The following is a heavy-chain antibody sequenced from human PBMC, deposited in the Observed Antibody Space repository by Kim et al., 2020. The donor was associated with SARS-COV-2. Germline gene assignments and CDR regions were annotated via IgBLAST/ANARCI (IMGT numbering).Heavy chain of an antibody. V-gene: IGHV3-7*03. J-gene: IGHJ3*01. Sequence: GGSLRLSCAASGFTFSSYWMTWVRQAPGKGLECVANIKQDGSEKYYVDSVKGRFTISRDNTKNSLSLQMNSLRVEDTALYYCARDKTSIAWGQGTMVTVSS. CDR3: ARDKTSIA. D-gene: IGHD2-21*01. CDR1: GFTFSSYW. CDR2: IKQDGSEK.